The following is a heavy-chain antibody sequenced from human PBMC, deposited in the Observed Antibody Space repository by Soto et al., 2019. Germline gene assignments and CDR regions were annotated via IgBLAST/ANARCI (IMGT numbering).Heavy chain of an antibody. D-gene: IGHD6-19*01. Sequence: QVQLVESGGGVVQPGRSLRLSCAASGFSFSSFGMHWVRQAPGKGLEWVAVISFDGSNKYYADSVKGRFTISRDNSKNTLYLQMNSLRGEDTAVYYCAKDPYFGSSSGSPLGNWGQGTLVTVSS. CDR1: GFSFSSFG. J-gene: IGHJ4*02. CDR2: ISFDGSNK. CDR3: AKDPYFGSSSGSPLGN. V-gene: IGHV3-30*18.